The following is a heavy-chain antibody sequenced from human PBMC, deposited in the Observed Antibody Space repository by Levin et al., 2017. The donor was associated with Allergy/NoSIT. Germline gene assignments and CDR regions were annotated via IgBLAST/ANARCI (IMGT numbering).Heavy chain of an antibody. D-gene: IGHD1-14*01. Sequence: ASVKVSCKASGYTITTYSIHWMRQAPGQGLQWMGIINPSDDFTNYAQRFQGRVTMTRDTSTSTVYMELNSLTSEDTAIYYCARAVTTGNNRGYFDFWGQGTLVTVSS. CDR2: INPSDDFT. J-gene: IGHJ4*02. CDR3: ARAVTTGNNRGYFDF. CDR1: GYTITTYS. V-gene: IGHV1-46*01.